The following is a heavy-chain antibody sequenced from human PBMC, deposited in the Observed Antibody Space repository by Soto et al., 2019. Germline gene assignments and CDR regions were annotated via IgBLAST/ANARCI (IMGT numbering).Heavy chain of an antibody. V-gene: IGHV4-34*01. J-gene: IGHJ4*02. CDR3: ARDSLSIDY. CDR1: GGSFSGHY. D-gene: IGHD2-8*01. CDR2: INDSGTT. Sequence: PSETLSLTCAVYGGSFSGHYWSWIRQPPGKGLEWIGEINDSGTTNYNPSLKSRVNISVDTSKNQYSLKLSSVTAADTAVYYCARDSLSIDYWGQGALVTVSS.